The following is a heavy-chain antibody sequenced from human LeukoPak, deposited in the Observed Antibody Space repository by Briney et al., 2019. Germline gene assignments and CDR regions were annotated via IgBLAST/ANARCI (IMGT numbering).Heavy chain of an antibody. J-gene: IGHJ4*02. CDR1: GITLSNYG. CDR2: ISGRGGSP. V-gene: IGHV3-23*01. Sequence: GGSLRLSSAVSGITLSNYGMNWVRQAPGKGLEWIAGISGRGGSPSYADSVKSRFTMSRDNSKNTLYLQMNSLRGEDTAVYCCARRGVVIRVILVGFHKEAYYFDSWGQGALVTVSS. D-gene: IGHD3-22*01. CDR3: ARRGVVIRVILVGFHKEAYYFDS.